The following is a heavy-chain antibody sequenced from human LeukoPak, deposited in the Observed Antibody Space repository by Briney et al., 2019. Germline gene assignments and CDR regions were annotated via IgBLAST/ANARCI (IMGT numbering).Heavy chain of an antibody. CDR2: ISGSGGDT. J-gene: IGHJ4*02. CDR3: AKTTAGYSSGRYPGWPIDY. CDR1: GFTCRGYA. V-gene: IGHV3-23*01. D-gene: IGHD6-19*01. Sequence: GGSLRLSYAASGFTCRGYAIYWVRQAPGKGLEWVSGISGSGGDTYFADSVKGRFTISRDNSKNTVFLQMDSLRAEDTAAYYCAKTTAGYSSGRYPGWPIDYWGQGTLVTVSS.